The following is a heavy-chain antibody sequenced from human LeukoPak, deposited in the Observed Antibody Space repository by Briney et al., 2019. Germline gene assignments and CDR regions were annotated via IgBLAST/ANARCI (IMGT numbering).Heavy chain of an antibody. J-gene: IGHJ4*02. CDR1: GFSFSSYC. CDR2: IKADGSGK. Sequence: PGGSLRLSCAASGFSFSSYCMNWVRQAPGKGLEWVANIKADGSGKYYVDSVKGRFTISRDNAKNSLYLQMISLRAEDTAVYYCARGLSVAVPGVFDYWGQGTLVTVSS. D-gene: IGHD6-19*01. V-gene: IGHV3-7*01. CDR3: ARGLSVAVPGVFDY.